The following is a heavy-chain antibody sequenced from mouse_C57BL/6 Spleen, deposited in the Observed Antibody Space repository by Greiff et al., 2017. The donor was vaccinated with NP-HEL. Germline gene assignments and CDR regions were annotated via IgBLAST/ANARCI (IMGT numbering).Heavy chain of an antibody. D-gene: IGHD2-2*01. J-gene: IGHJ4*01. CDR1: GYTFTSYW. CDR3: ARGYYGYPNAMDY. Sequence: QVQLQQPGAELVKPGASVKLSCKASGYTFTSYWMHWVKQRPGQGLEWIGMIHPNSGSTNYNEKFKSKATLTVDNTSSTAYMQLSSLTSEDSAVYYCARGYYGYPNAMDYWGPGTSVTVSS. V-gene: IGHV1-64*01. CDR2: IHPNSGST.